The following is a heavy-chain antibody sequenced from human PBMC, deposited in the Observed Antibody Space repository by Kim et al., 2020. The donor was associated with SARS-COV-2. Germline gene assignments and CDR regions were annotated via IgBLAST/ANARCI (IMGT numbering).Heavy chain of an antibody. J-gene: IGHJ4*02. CDR2: IYYGGTT. CDR3: AKRGIAVAAN. CDR1: GGSISSSSYY. V-gene: IGHV4-39*01. D-gene: IGHD6-19*01. Sequence: SETLSLTCTVSGGSISSSSYYWVWIRQPPGKVLEWVGSIYYGGTTYYNASLKSRITISVATSKNQFSLKLNSVTAADTAVYYCAKRGIAVAANWGQGTLVTLSS.